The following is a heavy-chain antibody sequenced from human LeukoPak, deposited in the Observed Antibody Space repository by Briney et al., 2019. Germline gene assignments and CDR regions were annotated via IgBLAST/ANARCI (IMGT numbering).Heavy chain of an antibody. V-gene: IGHV4-39*01. CDR3: ASMGVDTTMVTPEYFQH. CDR1: GGAISSSSYY. Sequence: SETLSLTCTVSGGAISSSSYYWGWIRQPPGKGLEWIGTIYYSGSTYYNPSLKSRVTISVDTSKKQFSLKLSSVTAADTAVYYCASMGVDTTMVTPEYFQHWGQGTLVTVSS. J-gene: IGHJ1*01. D-gene: IGHD5-18*01. CDR2: IYYSGST.